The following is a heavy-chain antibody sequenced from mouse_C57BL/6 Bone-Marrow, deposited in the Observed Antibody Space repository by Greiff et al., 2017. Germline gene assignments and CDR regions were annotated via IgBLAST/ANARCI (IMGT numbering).Heavy chain of an antibody. J-gene: IGHJ4*01. Sequence: QVQLQQSGAELVMPGASVKLSCKASGYTFTSYWMHWVKQRPGQGLEWIGEIDPSDSYTNYNQKFKGKSTLTVDKSSSTAYMQLSSLTSEDSAVYYCAGWAMDYWGQGTSVTVSA. V-gene: IGHV1-69*01. CDR2: IDPSDSYT. CDR1: GYTFTSYW. CDR3: AGWAMDY.